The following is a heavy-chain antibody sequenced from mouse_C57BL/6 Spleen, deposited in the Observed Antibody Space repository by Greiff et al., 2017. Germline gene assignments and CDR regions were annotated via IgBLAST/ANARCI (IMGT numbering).Heavy chain of an antibody. CDR3: ASPGYDGYYWFAY. Sequence: VQLQQSGAELVKPGASVKLSCTASGFNIKDYYMHWVKQRTEQGLEWIGRIDPEDGETNYAPKFQGKATLTADTSSTTAYLQLSSLTSEDTSVYYCASPGYDGYYWFAYWGQGTLVTVSA. V-gene: IGHV14-2*01. J-gene: IGHJ3*01. CDR2: IDPEDGET. CDR1: GFNIKDYY. D-gene: IGHD2-3*01.